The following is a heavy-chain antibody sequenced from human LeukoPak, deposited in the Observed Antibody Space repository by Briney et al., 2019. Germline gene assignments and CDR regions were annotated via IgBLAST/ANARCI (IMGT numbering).Heavy chain of an antibody. V-gene: IGHV3-48*01. CDR2: ISSSSNTI. CDR1: GFTFSSYG. J-gene: IGHJ4*02. Sequence: PGGSLRLSCAASGFTFSSYGMIWVRQAPGKGLEWISYISSSSNTIYYADSVKGRFTISRDNAKNSLNLQVSSLRAEDTAVYYCARDPGLMRAAACGDYWGQGTLVIVSS. D-gene: IGHD6-13*01. CDR3: ARDPGLMRAAACGDY.